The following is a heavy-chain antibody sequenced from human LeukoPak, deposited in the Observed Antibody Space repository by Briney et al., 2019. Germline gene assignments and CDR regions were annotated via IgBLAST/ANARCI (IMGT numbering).Heavy chain of an antibody. CDR2: IKSVTDGGTA. CDR1: GFTFSDTW. CDR3: SRYGPTSYFDY. D-gene: IGHD3-16*01. J-gene: IGHJ4*02. V-gene: IGHV3-15*05. Sequence: PGGSLRHSGALSGFTFSDTWTSWVRQAPGKGLGWVGRIKSVTDGGTADHAASVKGRFTISREDSKNTLYLQMNSLKTEDTAVYYCSRYGPTSYFDYWGRGTLVTVSS.